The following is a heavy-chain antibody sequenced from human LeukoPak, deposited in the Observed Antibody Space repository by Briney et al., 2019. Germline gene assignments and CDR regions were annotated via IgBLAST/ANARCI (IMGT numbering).Heavy chain of an antibody. Sequence: SETLSLTCTVSGGSISSYYWSWVRQPPGKGLEWIGYIYYSGSTNYNPSLKSRVTISVDTSKNQFSLKLSSVTAADTAVYYCARTYCSSTSCYATRNYYYYGMDVWGQGTMVTVSS. CDR1: GGSISSYY. J-gene: IGHJ6*02. V-gene: IGHV4-59*01. CDR3: ARTYCSSTSCYATRNYYYYGMDV. CDR2: IYYSGST. D-gene: IGHD2-2*01.